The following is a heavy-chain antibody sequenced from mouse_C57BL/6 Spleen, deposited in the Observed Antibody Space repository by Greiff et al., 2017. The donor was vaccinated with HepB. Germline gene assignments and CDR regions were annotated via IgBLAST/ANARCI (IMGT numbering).Heavy chain of an antibody. D-gene: IGHD1-1*01. V-gene: IGHV5-4*01. CDR2: ISDGGSYT. J-gene: IGHJ2*01. CDR3: ARDKVAPRYLDY. CDR1: GFTFSSYA. Sequence: EVKLVESGGGLVKPGGSLKLSCAASGFTFSSYAMSWVRQTPEKRLEWVATISDGGSYTYYPDNVKGRFTISRDNAKNNLYLQMSHLKSEDTAMYYWARDKVAPRYLDYWGQGTTLTVSS.